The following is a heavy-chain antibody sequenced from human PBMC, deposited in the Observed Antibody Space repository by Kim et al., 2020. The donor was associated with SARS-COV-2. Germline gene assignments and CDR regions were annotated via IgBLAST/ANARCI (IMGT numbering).Heavy chain of an antibody. CDR1: GYSFTSYW. J-gene: IGHJ6*02. V-gene: IGHV5-51*01. CDR2: IYPGDSDT. CDR3: ARQEGVWSAAGKRGGWDYYYGMAV. D-gene: IGHD6-13*01. Sequence: GESLKISCKGSGYSFTSYWIGWVRQMPGKGLEWMGIIYPGDSDTRYSPSFQGQVTISADKSISTAYLQWSSLKASDTAMYYCARQEGVWSAAGKRGGWDYYYGMAVWGQGTTVTVSS.